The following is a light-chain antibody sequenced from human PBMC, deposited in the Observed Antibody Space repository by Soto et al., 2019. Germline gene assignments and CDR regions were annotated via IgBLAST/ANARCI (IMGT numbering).Light chain of an antibody. CDR3: QSYDNTLGVV. Sequence: QSVLTQPPSVSGAPGQGVTISCTGSSSNIGAGYDVHWYQQFPGTAPKLLISGNTNRPSGVPDRLSGSKSATSASLAITGLQAEDEADYYCQSYDNTLGVVFGGGTKLTVL. V-gene: IGLV1-40*01. CDR2: GNT. J-gene: IGLJ2*01. CDR1: SSNIGAGYD.